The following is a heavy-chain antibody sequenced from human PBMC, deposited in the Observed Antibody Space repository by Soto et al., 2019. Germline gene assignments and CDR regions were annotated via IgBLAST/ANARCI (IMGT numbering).Heavy chain of an antibody. CDR3: ARAPTPVVTRYNWFDP. V-gene: IGHV1-18*01. CDR2: ISAYNGNT. CDR1: GYTFTSYG. D-gene: IGHD2-21*02. Sequence: QVQLVQSGAEVKKPGASVKVSCKASGYTFTSYGISWVRQAPGQGLEWMGWISAYNGNTNYAQKLQCRVTMTTDTSTSTAYMELRSLRSDDTAVYYCARAPTPVVTRYNWFDPWGQGTLVTVSS. J-gene: IGHJ5*02.